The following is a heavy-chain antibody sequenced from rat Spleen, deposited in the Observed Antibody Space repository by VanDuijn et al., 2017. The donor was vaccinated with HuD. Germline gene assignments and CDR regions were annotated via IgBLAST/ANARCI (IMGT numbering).Heavy chain of an antibody. Sequence: EVQLVESGGGLAQPGRSLKLSCITSGFTFNYYWMTWIRQAPGKGLEWVASITNASGRTYYPDSVKGRFTISRDNAKSTLYLQMDSLKSEDTATYYCTRMRHYFDYWGQGVMVTVSS. CDR3: TRMRHYFDY. CDR2: ITNASGRT. CDR1: GFTFNYYW. J-gene: IGHJ2*01. V-gene: IGHV5-31*01.